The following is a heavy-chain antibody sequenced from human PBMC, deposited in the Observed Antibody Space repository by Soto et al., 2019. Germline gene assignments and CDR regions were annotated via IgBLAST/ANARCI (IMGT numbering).Heavy chain of an antibody. CDR1: GGFISRSSYF. D-gene: IGHD2-21*02. Sequence: SETLSLTCSVSGGFISRSSYFWGWIRQPPGKGLEWIGSIYYSGSTYYNPSLKSRVTVSVDTSRNQFSLKLSSVTAADTAVYYCARHPSDFWFDPWGQGTLVTVSS. CDR3: ARHPSDFWFDP. V-gene: IGHV4-39*01. CDR2: IYYSGST. J-gene: IGHJ5*02.